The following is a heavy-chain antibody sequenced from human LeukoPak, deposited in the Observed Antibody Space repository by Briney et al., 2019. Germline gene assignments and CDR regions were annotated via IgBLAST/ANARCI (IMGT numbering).Heavy chain of an antibody. CDR3: ARQQRIRHCSEGVCTEGYYFDY. J-gene: IGHJ4*02. CDR1: GFAFNMFA. Sequence: GGSLRLSCAGTGFAFNMFAIDWVRQAPGQGLEWVSGLSRGGSTTKYADSVKGRFTISRDKSQNSVFLQLNSLRPEDTAVYYCARQQRIRHCSEGVCTEGYYFDYWGQGTLVTVSS. D-gene: IGHD2-15*01. V-gene: IGHV3-23*01. CDR2: LSRGGSTT.